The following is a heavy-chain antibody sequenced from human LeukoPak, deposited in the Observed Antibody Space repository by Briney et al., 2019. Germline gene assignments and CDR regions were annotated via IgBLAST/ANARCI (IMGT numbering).Heavy chain of an antibody. V-gene: IGHV3-30*03. CDR3: FVFEDFGVVIPFDY. J-gene: IGHJ4*02. CDR2: ISYDGSNK. D-gene: IGHD3-3*01. CDR1: GFTFSSCG. Sequence: PGGSLRLSCAASGFTFSSCGMHWVRQAPGKGLEWVAVISYDGSNKYYADSVKGRFTISRDNSKNTLYLQMNSLRAEDTAVYYCFVFEDFGVVIPFDYWGQGTLVTVSS.